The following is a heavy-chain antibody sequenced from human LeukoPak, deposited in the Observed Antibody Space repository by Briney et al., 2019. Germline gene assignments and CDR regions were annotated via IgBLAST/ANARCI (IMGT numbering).Heavy chain of an antibody. CDR3: ARVCGGDCWYAFDI. V-gene: IGHV3-64*01. CDR2: ISSNGGST. CDR1: GFTFSSYA. J-gene: IGHJ3*02. Sequence: GGSLRLSCAASGFTFSSYAVFWVRQAPGKGLEFVSAISSNGGSTYYANSVKGRFTISRDNSKNTLYLQMGSLRADDMSVYYCARVCGGDCWYAFDIWGQGTMVTVSS. D-gene: IGHD2-21*02.